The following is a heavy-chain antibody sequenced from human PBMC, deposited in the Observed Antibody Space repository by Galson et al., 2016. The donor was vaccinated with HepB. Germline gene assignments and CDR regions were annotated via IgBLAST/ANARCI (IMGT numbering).Heavy chain of an antibody. V-gene: IGHV3-33*01. D-gene: IGHD1/OR15-1a*01. J-gene: IGHJ6*04. CDR3: ARDNWNNGEHYYYGMDV. CDR1: GFTFSHYD. Sequence: SLRLSCAASGFTFSHYDLHWVRQAPGKGLEWVTLIWYDGSEKYYAESVKGRFTISRDNSKNTLYLQMDSLRPEDTAVYFCARDNWNNGEHYYYGMDVWGKGTTVTVSS. CDR2: IWYDGSEK.